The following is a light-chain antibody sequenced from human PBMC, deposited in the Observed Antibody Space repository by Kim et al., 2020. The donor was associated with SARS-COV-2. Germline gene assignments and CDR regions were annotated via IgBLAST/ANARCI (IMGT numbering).Light chain of an antibody. CDR1: QGISNH. Sequence: IQMTQSPSSLSASVGDRVIITCRASQGISNHLACFQQKPGEAPKSLIYAAVSLESGVPSRFRGSTSGTEFTLTITSLQPEDFATYYCQQYNTYPWTFGQGTKVDIK. CDR2: AAV. J-gene: IGKJ1*01. CDR3: QQYNTYPWT. V-gene: IGKV1-16*01.